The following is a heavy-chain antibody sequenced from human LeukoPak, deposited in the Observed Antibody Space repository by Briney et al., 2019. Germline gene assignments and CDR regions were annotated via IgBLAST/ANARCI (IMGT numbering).Heavy chain of an antibody. CDR3: ARTDYGSLRGAFLI. V-gene: IGHV3-48*03. J-gene: IGHJ3*02. CDR2: VSSSGSTI. D-gene: IGHD4/OR15-4a*01. CDR1: GFTFSSYE. Sequence: GESLKISCVASGFTFSSYEMNWVRQAPGKGLEWVSYVSSSGSTIYYADSVKGRFTISRDNAKNSLYLQMNSLRAEDTAVYYCARTDYGSLRGAFLIWGQGTMVTVSS.